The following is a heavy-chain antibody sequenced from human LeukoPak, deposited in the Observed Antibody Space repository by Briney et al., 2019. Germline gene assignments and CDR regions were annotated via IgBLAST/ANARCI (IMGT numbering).Heavy chain of an antibody. J-gene: IGHJ4*02. D-gene: IGHD6-19*01. V-gene: IGHV3-7*04. CDR1: GLTFSTYW. CDR2: IKQDGSEK. Sequence: PGGSLRLSCAASGLTFSTYWMNWVRQAPGKGLEWVANIKQDGSEKYYVDSVKGRFTISRGNAKHSLYLQMNRLRVEDTAVYYCAGGRGWLIDYWGQGTLVTVSS. CDR3: AGGRGWLIDY.